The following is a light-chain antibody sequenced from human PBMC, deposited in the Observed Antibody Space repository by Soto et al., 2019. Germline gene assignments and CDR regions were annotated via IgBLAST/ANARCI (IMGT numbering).Light chain of an antibody. V-gene: IGKV1-39*01. J-gene: IGKJ2*01. CDR2: ATS. CDR1: QSIRSD. CDR3: QQCFSTPPYT. Sequence: DIQMTQSPSSLSASVGDRVTITCRASQSIRSDLNWYQHKPGKAPKLLIYATSTLESGVPSRFSGSGSGTDFTLTISSLQPEDFATYYCQQCFSTPPYTFGQGTKLEIK.